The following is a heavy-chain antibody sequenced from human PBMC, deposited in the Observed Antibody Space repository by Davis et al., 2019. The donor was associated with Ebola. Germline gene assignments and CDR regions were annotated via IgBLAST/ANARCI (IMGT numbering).Heavy chain of an antibody. D-gene: IGHD4-11*01. V-gene: IGHV1-2*06. J-gene: IGHJ4*02. Sequence: SVKVSCKASGYTFTGYNIHWVRQAPGHGLEWMGRIISNSGDTNYAQNFQGRVTMTRDTSISTVYMELSSLRYDDTADYYCARGHNYAHEYWGQGTLVTVSS. CDR3: ARGHNYAHEY. CDR2: IISNSGDT. CDR1: GYTFTGYN.